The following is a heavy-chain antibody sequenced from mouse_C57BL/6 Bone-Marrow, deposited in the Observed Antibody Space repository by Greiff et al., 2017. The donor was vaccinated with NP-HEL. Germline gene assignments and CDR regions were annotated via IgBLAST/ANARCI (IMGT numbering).Heavy chain of an antibody. V-gene: IGHV1-47*01. J-gene: IGHJ1*03. Sequence: VKLMESGAELVKPGASVKMSCKASGYTFTTYPIEWMKQNHGKSLEWIGNFHPYNDDTKYNEKFKGKATLTVEKSSSTVYLELSRLTSDDSAVYYCARRYYGSGYFDVWGTGTTVTVSS. CDR1: GYTFTTYP. CDR3: ARRYYGSGYFDV. CDR2: FHPYNDDT. D-gene: IGHD1-1*01.